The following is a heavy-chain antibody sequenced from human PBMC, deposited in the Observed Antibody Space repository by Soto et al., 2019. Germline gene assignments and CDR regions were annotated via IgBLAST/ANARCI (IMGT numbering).Heavy chain of an antibody. CDR3: ARDFVVVVAATEGDDY. CDR1: GFTFSSYA. V-gene: IGHV3-30-3*01. J-gene: IGHJ4*02. CDR2: ISYDGSNK. D-gene: IGHD2-15*01. Sequence: GGSLRLSCAASGFTFSSYAMHWVRQAPGKGLEWVAVISYDGSNKYYADSVKGRFTISRDNSKNTLYLQMNSLRAEDTAVYYCARDFVVVVAATEGDDYWGQGTLVTVS.